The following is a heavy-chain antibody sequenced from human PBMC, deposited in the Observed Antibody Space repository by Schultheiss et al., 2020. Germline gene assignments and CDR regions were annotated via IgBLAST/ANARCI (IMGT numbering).Heavy chain of an antibody. V-gene: IGHV4-34*01. D-gene: IGHD2-21*02. CDR2: INHSGST. J-gene: IGHJ4*02. Sequence: SETLSLTCAVYGGSFSGYYWSWIRQPPGKGLEWIGEINHSGSTYYNPSLRGRVTISLDTSKTQFSLKLSSVTAADTAVYYCARPLAWCGGDCKPSAIWGQGTLVTVSS. CDR3: ARPLAWCGGDCKPSAI. CDR1: GGSFSGYY.